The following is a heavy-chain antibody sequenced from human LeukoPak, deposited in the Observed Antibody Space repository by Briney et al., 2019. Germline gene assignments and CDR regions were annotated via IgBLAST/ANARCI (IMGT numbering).Heavy chain of an antibody. CDR3: AKVKALDAVASYFDY. Sequence: GGSLRLSCAASGFVFSTYAMGWVRQAPGKGLEWVSGISSSGDNTYYVDSVKGQFTISRDNSKNTLDLQMNSLRAEDTAMYHCAKVKALDAVASYFDYWGQGTLVTASS. J-gene: IGHJ4*02. CDR1: GFVFSTYA. V-gene: IGHV3-23*01. CDR2: ISSSGDNT. D-gene: IGHD2-8*01.